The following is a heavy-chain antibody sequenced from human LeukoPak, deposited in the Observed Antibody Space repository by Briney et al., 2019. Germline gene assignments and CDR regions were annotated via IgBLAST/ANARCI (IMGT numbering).Heavy chain of an antibody. CDR2: IKEDESEK. Sequence: GGSLRLSCAASGFTLSSSWMSWVRQAPGKGLQWVANIKEDESEKDYVDSVKGRFTISRDNAKNSLYLQMNSLRAEDTAVYYCAIQYSYGYGVDYWGQGTLVTVSS. CDR1: GFTLSSSW. J-gene: IGHJ4*02. D-gene: IGHD5-18*01. V-gene: IGHV3-7*01. CDR3: AIQYSYGYGVDY.